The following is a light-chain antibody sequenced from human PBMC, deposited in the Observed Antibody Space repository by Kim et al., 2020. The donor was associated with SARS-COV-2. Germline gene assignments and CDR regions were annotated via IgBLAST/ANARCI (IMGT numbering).Light chain of an antibody. V-gene: IGLV3-25*03. Sequence: PDQTARITCPGESLPKQYAYWFQQKPGRAPVVVIYEDTERPSGIPERFSGSTSGTTVTLTISGVQAEDEADYYCQSADSSDTFWVFGGGTQLTVL. CDR1: SLPKQY. J-gene: IGLJ3*02. CDR3: QSADSSDTFWV. CDR2: EDT.